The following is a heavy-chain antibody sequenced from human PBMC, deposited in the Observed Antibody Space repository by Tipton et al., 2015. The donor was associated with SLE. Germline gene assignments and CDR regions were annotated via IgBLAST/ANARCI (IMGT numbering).Heavy chain of an antibody. Sequence: QSGAEVKKPGASVKASCRVSEYTLNELSIHWVRQAPGKGLEWMGGFHPEDGETISAQKFEGRITMTEDTSTDTAYMELTSLSSEDTAMYYCAADYYGSGTYLRDDYFDSWGQGTLVTVSS. J-gene: IGHJ4*02. D-gene: IGHD3-10*01. V-gene: IGHV1-24*01. CDR1: EYTLNELS. CDR2: FHPEDGET. CDR3: AADYYGSGTYLRDDYFDS.